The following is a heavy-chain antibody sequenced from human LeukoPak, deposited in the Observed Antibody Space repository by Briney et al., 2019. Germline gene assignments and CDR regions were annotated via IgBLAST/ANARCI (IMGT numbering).Heavy chain of an antibody. CDR3: AKGGLGGYYDSSLPGDY. Sequence: PGGSLRLSCAASGFSFNSYAMNWVRQAPGKGLEWVSAISGSSSSTYYADSVKGRFTISRDNSKNTLYLQMNSLRAEDTAVYYCAKGGLGGYYDSSLPGDYWGQGTLVTVSS. CDR2: ISGSSSST. CDR1: GFSFNSYA. J-gene: IGHJ4*02. V-gene: IGHV3-23*01. D-gene: IGHD3-22*01.